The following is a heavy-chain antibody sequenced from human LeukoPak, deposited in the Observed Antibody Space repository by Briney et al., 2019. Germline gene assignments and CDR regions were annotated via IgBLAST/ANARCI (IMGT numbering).Heavy chain of an antibody. D-gene: IGHD3-22*01. CDR1: GFTFSSYS. V-gene: IGHV3-21*01. CDR3: ARDLYDSSYFDY. CDR2: ISSSSSYI. J-gene: IGHJ4*02. Sequence: KPGGPLRLSCAASGFTFSSYSMNWVRKAPGKGLEWVSSISSSSSYIYYAGSVKGRSTISRDNAKNSLYLQMNSLRVEDTAVYYCARDLYDSSYFDYWGQGTLVTVSS.